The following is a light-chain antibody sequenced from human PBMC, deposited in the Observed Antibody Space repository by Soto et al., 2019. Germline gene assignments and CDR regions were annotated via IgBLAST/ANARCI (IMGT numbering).Light chain of an antibody. CDR1: SSDFGRYNL. Sequence: QSVLTQPASVSGSPGQSITISCTGTSSDFGRYNLVSWYQQHPGKAPKLMISEVSNRPSGVSNRFSGSKSGNTASLTISGLQAEDEADYYCSSYTSSSTLVFGTGTKVTVL. CDR3: SSYTSSSTLV. J-gene: IGLJ1*01. CDR2: EVS. V-gene: IGLV2-14*01.